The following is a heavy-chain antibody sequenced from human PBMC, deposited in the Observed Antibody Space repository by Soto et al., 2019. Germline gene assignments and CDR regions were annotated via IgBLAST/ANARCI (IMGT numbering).Heavy chain of an antibody. Sequence: SATLSLICTVSGGCSSRYDWSWIRQHPGKGLEWIGYIYYSWSTYYNPCLKSRVTISVDTSKNQFSLKLRSVTAADTAVYYCPRGALIVLMAYSSSWTASNAFDIWGQGTMVTVSS. CDR1: GGCSSRYD. CDR3: PRGALIVLMAYSSSWTASNAFDI. CDR2: IYYSWST. J-gene: IGHJ3*02. V-gene: IGHV4-31*03. D-gene: IGHD6-13*01.